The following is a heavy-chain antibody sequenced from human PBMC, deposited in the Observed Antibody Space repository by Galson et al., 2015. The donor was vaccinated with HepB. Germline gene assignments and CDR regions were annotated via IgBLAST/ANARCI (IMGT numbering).Heavy chain of an antibody. CDR2: TIPVFGTP. V-gene: IGHV1-69*06. D-gene: IGHD5-18*01. CDR3: ARRETAMANGAFDI. J-gene: IGHJ3*02. CDR1: GGIFISYA. Sequence: SVKVSCKASGGIFISYALTWVRQAPGQGLEWVGGTIPVFGTPSYAHKFQGRVTITADTSTSTSYIDLSSLRSEDTAVYYCARRETAMANGAFDIWGQGTMVAVSS.